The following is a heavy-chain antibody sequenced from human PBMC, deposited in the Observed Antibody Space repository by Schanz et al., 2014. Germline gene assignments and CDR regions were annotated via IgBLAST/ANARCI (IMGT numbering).Heavy chain of an antibody. CDR1: GFTFNNYG. J-gene: IGHJ2*01. CDR3: AREAKWGQWYFDL. D-gene: IGHD1-26*01. CDR2: VGDTGTTK. V-gene: IGHV3-30*02. Sequence: VQLVESGGCLVQPGGSLRLSCVASGFTFNNYGMHWVRQAPAKGLEWVAVVGDTGTTKFYADSVKGRLTVSRDNSENTVYLEFHSLRSEDTALYYCAREAKWGQWYFDLWGRGSLVTVSS.